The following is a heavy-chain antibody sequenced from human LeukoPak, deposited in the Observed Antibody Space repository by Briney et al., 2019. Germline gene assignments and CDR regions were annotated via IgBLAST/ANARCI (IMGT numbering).Heavy chain of an antibody. D-gene: IGHD3-9*01. CDR1: GFTFSNYA. V-gene: IGHV3-23*01. Sequence: GASLRLSCVASGFTFSNYAMSWVRQAPGKGLEWVSAITGSGTNTHYADSVKGRFTISRDNSKNTVFLQMNSLRHEDTAIYYCVIWGDYDVLTGYYVPDYWGQGTLVTVSS. CDR2: ITGSGTNT. J-gene: IGHJ4*02. CDR3: VIWGDYDVLTGYYVPDY.